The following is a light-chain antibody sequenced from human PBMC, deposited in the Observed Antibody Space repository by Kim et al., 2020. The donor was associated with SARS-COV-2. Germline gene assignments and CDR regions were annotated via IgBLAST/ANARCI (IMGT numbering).Light chain of an antibody. Sequence: SPGERATLSGRASQSVSSNYLAWYQRQPGQAPRLLIYGASNRATDSPDRFSGSGSGTDFILTISSLGPEDFAVYYCHQYAASPRTFGQGTKVDIK. CDR2: GAS. V-gene: IGKV3-20*01. J-gene: IGKJ1*01. CDR1: QSVSSNY. CDR3: HQYAASPRT.